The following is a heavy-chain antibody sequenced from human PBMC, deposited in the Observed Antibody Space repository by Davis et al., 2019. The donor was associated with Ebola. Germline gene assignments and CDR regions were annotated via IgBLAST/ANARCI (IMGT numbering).Heavy chain of an antibody. V-gene: IGHV1-46*01. CDR1: GYTFITYY. CDR3: ARAPLMVRGWANF. Sequence: ASVKVSCKASGYTFITYYIHWVRQAPGQGLEWMGIIGPESGRTNNAQKFQGRVTMSRDTSTGTVHMELSSLTSDGTAVYYCARAPLMVRGWANFWGQGTLVTVSS. J-gene: IGHJ4*02. CDR2: IGPESGRT. D-gene: IGHD3-10*01.